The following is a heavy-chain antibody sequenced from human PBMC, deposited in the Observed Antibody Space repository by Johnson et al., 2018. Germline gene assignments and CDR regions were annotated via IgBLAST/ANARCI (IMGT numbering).Heavy chain of an antibody. CDR2: ISWNGGSI. CDR3: AKSGYEYSSSLMGAFDI. D-gene: IGHD6-6*01. V-gene: IGHV3-9*01. CDR1: GFTFDDYA. J-gene: IGHJ3*02. Sequence: EVQLLESGGGLVQPGRSXRLSCAASGFTFDDYAMHWVRQAPGKGTEWVSGISWNGGSIGYAGSGKGRFTISRDNAKNSLYLHMTSLRAEDTDLYYCAKSGYEYSSSLMGAFDIWGQGTMVTVSS.